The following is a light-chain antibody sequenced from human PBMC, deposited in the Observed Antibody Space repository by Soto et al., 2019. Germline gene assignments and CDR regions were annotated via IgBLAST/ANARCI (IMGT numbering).Light chain of an antibody. CDR3: QQYGTSRFT. CDR1: QSINNN. J-gene: IGKJ3*01. Sequence: EVVLTQSPGTLSLSPGERATLSCRASQSINNNLAWYQHKSGQAPRLLIYSASSRAAGVPDRFSGSGSRTDFTLTISRLEPEDFAVYYCQQYGTSRFTFGPGTKVDIK. CDR2: SAS. V-gene: IGKV3-20*01.